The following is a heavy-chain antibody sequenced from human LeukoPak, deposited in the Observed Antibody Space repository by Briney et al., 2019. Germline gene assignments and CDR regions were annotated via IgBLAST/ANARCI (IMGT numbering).Heavy chain of an antibody. V-gene: IGHV3-23*01. CDR3: AKDRGIVGATADFDY. CDR1: GFSFGNYA. Sequence: RGSLRLSCAASGFSFGNYAMTWVRQAPGKGLEWVSIILGGGGVTYYADSVKGRFTISRDNSKKTLYLQMNSLRAEDTAVYYCAKDRGIVGATADFDYWGQGTLVTVSS. CDR2: ILGGGGVT. D-gene: IGHD1-26*01. J-gene: IGHJ4*02.